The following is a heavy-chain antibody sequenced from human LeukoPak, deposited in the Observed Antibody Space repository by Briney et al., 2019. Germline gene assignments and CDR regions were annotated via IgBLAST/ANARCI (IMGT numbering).Heavy chain of an antibody. V-gene: IGHV3-64*03. J-gene: IGHJ4*02. Sequence: GGSLRLSCAASGFTFSSSWMHWVRQAPGKGLEYVSAISSNGGSTYYADSVKGRFTISRDNSKNTLYLQMSSLRAEDTAVYYCVSGYTYGYFDYWGQGTLVTVSS. CDR1: GFTFSSSW. CDR2: ISSNGGST. CDR3: VSGYTYGYFDY. D-gene: IGHD5-18*01.